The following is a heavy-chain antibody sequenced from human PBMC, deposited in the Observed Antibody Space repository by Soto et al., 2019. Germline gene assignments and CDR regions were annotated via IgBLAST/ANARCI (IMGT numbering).Heavy chain of an antibody. CDR3: ARESRLGYRFFEF. V-gene: IGHV4-30-2*01. D-gene: IGHD5-12*01. J-gene: IGHJ4*02. CDR1: GDSISSGGYS. Sequence: PSETLSLTCGVSGDSISSGGYSWNWLRQPPGKGLEWIGYIYHGGSTYYNPSLQSRVTISVDKSKNQFSLKLSSVTAADTAVYYCARESRLGYRFFEFWGQGTLVTVSS. CDR2: IYHGGST.